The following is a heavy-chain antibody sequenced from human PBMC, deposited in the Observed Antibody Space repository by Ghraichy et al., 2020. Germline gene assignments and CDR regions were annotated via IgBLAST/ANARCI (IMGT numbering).Heavy chain of an antibody. V-gene: IGHV4-59*08. Sequence: SETLSLTCTVSGGSISSYYWSWIRQPPGKGLEWIGYIYYSGSTNYNPSLKSRVTISVDTSKIQFSLKLSSVTAADTAVYYCARHGLGRVGTPGGFDPWGQGTLVTVSS. CDR3: ARHGLGRVGTPGGFDP. J-gene: IGHJ5*02. CDR1: GGSISSYY. D-gene: IGHD3-10*01. CDR2: IYYSGST.